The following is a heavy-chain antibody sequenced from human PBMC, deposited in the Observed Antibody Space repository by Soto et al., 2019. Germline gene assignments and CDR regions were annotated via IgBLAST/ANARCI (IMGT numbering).Heavy chain of an antibody. CDR3: ARMNQLAPKRNAFDI. D-gene: IGHD1-1*01. CDR2: IHDSGSY. V-gene: IGHV4-59*12. CDR1: GGSISGSA. Sequence: SETLSLTCTISGGSISGSAWSWIRQPPGKGLEWIGFIHDSGSYNSKSSLRSRLNMSFGPSSNQFSLNLRSVTAADTAVYYCARMNQLAPKRNAFDIWGQGTMVTVSS. J-gene: IGHJ3*02.